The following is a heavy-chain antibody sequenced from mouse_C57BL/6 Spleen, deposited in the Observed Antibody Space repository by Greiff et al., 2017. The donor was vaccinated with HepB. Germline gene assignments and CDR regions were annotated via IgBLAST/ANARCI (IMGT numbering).Heavy chain of an antibody. D-gene: IGHD1-1*01. CDR1: GFSLTSYG. CDR2: IWSGGST. J-gene: IGHJ3*01. CDR3: ARMSTTGFAY. Sequence: QVQLQQSGPGLVQPSQRLSITCTVSGFSLTSYGVHWVRQSPGKGLEWLGVIWSGGSTDYNAAFISRLSISKDNSKSQVFFKMNSLQADDTAIYYCARMSTTGFAYWGQGTLVTVSA. V-gene: IGHV2-2*01.